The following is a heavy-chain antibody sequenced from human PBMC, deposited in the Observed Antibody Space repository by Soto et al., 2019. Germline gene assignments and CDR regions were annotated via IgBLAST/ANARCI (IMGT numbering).Heavy chain of an antibody. J-gene: IGHJ5*02. D-gene: IGHD1-7*01. Sequence: SETLSLTCTVSGGSISSSSFYWGWIRQPPGKGLEWIGSIYYSGRTYYNPSLKSRVTISVDTSKNQFSLRLSSVTAADTAVYYCASPVRNYESAPGWFDPWGQGTLVTVSS. CDR2: IYYSGRT. CDR3: ASPVRNYESAPGWFDP. CDR1: GGSISSSSFY. V-gene: IGHV4-39*01.